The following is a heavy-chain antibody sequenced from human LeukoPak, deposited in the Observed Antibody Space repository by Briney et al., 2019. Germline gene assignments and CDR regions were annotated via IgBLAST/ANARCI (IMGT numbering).Heavy chain of an antibody. CDR1: GFTFSSYG. CDR2: ISGSGGST. CDR3: AKDGYSSSSHWFDP. Sequence: GGSLRLSCAASGFTFSSYGMSWVRQAPGKGLEWVSAISGSGGSTYYADSVKGRFTISRDNSKNTLYLQMNSLRAEDTAVYYCAKDGYSSSSHWFDPWGQGTLVTVSS. D-gene: IGHD6-6*01. J-gene: IGHJ5*02. V-gene: IGHV3-23*01.